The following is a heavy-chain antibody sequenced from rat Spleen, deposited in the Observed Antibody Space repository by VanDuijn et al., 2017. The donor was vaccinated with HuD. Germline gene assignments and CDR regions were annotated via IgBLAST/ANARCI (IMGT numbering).Heavy chain of an antibody. V-gene: IGHV5-29*01. Sequence: EVQLVESGGGLVQPGRSLKLSCAASGFTFSNYGMAWVRQAPTKGLEWVATISYDGRRTYYADSLKGRFTISRDNAKSTLYLQMNSLRSEDTATYYCTGPFDYWGQGVMVTVSS. D-gene: IGHD4-1*01. CDR2: ISYDGRRT. CDR1: GFTFSNYG. CDR3: TGPFDY. J-gene: IGHJ2*01.